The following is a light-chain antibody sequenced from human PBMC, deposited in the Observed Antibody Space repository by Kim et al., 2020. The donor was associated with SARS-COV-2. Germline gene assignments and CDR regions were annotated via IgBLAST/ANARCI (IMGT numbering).Light chain of an antibody. CDR1: QTVSSNL. J-gene: IGKJ1*01. V-gene: IGKV3-20*01. CDR3: QQYGSSPPWT. Sequence: EVVLTQSPGTLSLSPGERATLSCRASQTVSSNLLAWYQRKPGQAPRLLIYGASSRATGIPDRFSGSGGTDFTLTISRLEPEDFAVYYCQQYGSSPPWTFGQGTKVDIK. CDR2: GAS.